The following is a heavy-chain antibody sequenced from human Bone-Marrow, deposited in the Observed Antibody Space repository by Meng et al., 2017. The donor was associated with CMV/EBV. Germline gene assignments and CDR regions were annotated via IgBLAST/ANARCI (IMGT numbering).Heavy chain of an antibody. D-gene: IGHD2-2*02. Sequence: SETLSLTCTVSGGSISSYYWSWIRQPPGKGLEWIGYIYYSGSTNYNPSLKSRVTISVDTSKNQFSLKLSSVTAADTAVYYCASLTSCSTTSCYNSDYWGQGTLVTVSS. J-gene: IGHJ4*02. CDR1: GGSISSYY. V-gene: IGHV4-59*01. CDR3: ASLTSCSTTSCYNSDY. CDR2: IYYSGST.